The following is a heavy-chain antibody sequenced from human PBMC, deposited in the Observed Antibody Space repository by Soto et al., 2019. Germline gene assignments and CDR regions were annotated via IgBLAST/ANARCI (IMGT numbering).Heavy chain of an antibody. D-gene: IGHD2-8*01. CDR1: GFTFGSYA. CDR3: AKRMRRGYYIDY. CDR2: ITGSGAAT. J-gene: IGHJ4*02. Sequence: GGYLRLSCAASGFTFGSYAMSWVRQAPGKGLEWVSAITGSGAATYYADSMKGRFTISRDNSKNTLYLQMNSLRAEATAVYYCAKRMRRGYYIDYWGPGTLVIVSS. V-gene: IGHV3-23*01.